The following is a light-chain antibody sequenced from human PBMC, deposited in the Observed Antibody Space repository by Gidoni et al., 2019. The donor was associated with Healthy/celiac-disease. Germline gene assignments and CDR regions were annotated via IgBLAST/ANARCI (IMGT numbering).Light chain of an antibody. CDR3: QQYNSYSRT. V-gene: IGKV1-5*03. CDR1: QSISSW. J-gene: IGKJ1*01. Sequence: DIQMTQSPSTLSASLGDRVTITCLASQSISSWLAWYQQKPGKAPKLLIYKASSLESGFPSRFSGSGSGTEFTLTISSLQPDDFATYYCQQYNSYSRTFGQGTKVEIK. CDR2: KAS.